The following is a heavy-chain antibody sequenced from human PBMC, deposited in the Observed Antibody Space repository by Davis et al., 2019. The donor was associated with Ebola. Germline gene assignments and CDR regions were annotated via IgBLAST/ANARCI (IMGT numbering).Heavy chain of an antibody. CDR1: GLSVSSSY. Sequence: GESLKISCVASGLSVSSSYISWVRQAPGKGLEWVSIIRSDGSTYYADSVKGRFTISRDDSGDTVYLQINSLRDEDTAMYYCAKGEWELGPSAFDHWGRGTLVTVSS. D-gene: IGHD1-26*01. V-gene: IGHV3-53*01. J-gene: IGHJ2*01. CDR2: IRSDGST. CDR3: AKGEWELGPSAFDH.